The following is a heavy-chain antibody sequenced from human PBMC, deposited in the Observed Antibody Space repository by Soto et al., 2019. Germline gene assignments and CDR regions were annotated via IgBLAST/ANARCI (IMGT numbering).Heavy chain of an antibody. J-gene: IGHJ3*02. Sequence: EGQLLESGGGLVQPGGSLRLSCAASGFTFSTYAMSWVRQAPGKGLEWVSAISNSGGTIYYADSVQGRFTISRDNSLNTLFLQIHSLRIEDTAVYYCAHHRGFGGFDAYAIWGQGTMVTVSS. CDR2: ISNSGGTI. CDR1: GFTFSTYA. D-gene: IGHD5-12*01. CDR3: AHHRGFGGFDAYAI. V-gene: IGHV3-23*01.